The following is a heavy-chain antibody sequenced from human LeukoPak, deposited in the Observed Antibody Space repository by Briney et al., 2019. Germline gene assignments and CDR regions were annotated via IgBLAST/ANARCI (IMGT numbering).Heavy chain of an antibody. J-gene: IGHJ5*02. CDR1: GGSISSGDYY. CDR2: IYYSGST. CDR3: ARAPAICSSNSCYSFDP. Sequence: PSETLSLTCTVSGGSISSGDYYWSWIRQPPGKGLEWIGYIYYSGSTYYNPSLKSRVTISGDTSKNQFSLKLSSVTAADTAVYYCARAPAICSSNSCYSFDPWGQGTLVTLSS. D-gene: IGHD2-2*01. V-gene: IGHV4-30-4*08.